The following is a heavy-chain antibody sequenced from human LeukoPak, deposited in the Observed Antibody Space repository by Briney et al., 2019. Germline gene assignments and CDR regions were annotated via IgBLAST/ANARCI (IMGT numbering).Heavy chain of an antibody. CDR2: INPNSGGT. D-gene: IGHD1-26*01. J-gene: IGHJ4*02. V-gene: IGHV1-2*02. CDR3: ARVFSVGSGFDY. Sequence: EASVKVSFKASGYSFTGHYIHWVRQAPGQGLEWMGWINPNSGGTNYAQKFQGRVTTTSDTSISTAYMELSSLRFDDTAVYYCARVFSVGSGFDYWGQGTLVTVSS. CDR1: GYSFTGHY.